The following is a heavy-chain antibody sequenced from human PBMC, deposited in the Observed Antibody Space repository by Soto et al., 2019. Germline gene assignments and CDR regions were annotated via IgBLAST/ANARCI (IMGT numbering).Heavy chain of an antibody. D-gene: IGHD1-1*01. V-gene: IGHV3-21*01. CDR1: GFTFSGYT. CDR2: ISTSSGYI. Sequence: EVPLVESGGGLVKPGGSLRLSCAASGFTFSGYTVNWVRQAPGKGLEWVSSISTSSGYIYYADSVKGRFTISRDNAKNSLYLQLNSLRAEDTAVYYCARDAYRATTFTTDYSYYAMDVWGQGTTVTVSS. J-gene: IGHJ6*02. CDR3: ARDAYRATTFTTDYSYYAMDV.